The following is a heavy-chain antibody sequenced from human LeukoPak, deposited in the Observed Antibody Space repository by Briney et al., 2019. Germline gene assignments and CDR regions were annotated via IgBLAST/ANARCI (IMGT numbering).Heavy chain of an antibody. J-gene: IGHJ4*02. Sequence: SQTLSLTCTVSGGSITSGGYYWSWIRQLPGKGLEWIGYIYYSGATSYNPSLKSRLTISLDTSENQFSLKLSSVTAADTAVYYCARGSTGDKSNNWGQGTLVTVSS. CDR1: GGSITSGGYY. CDR3: ARGSTGDKSNN. CDR2: IYYSGAT. D-gene: IGHD7-27*01. V-gene: IGHV4-31*03.